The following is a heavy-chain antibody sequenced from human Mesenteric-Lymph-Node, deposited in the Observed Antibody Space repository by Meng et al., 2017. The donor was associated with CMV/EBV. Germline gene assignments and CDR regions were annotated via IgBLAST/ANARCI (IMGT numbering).Heavy chain of an antibody. CDR2: ISGSGGST. Sequence: GESLKISCAASGFTFSSYAMSWVRQAPGKGLEWVSAISGSGGSTYYADPGKGRFTISRDKSKNTLALQMNILSAEDTAVYYCAKWAVIKTPYYCYYGMDVWGQGTTVTVSS. D-gene: IGHD3-9*01. CDR1: GFTFSSYA. J-gene: IGHJ6*02. V-gene: IGHV3-23*01. CDR3: AKWAVIKTPYYCYYGMDV.